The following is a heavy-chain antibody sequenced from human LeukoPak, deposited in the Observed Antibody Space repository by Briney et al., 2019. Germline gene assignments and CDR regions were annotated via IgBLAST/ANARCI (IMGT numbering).Heavy chain of an antibody. CDR2: TYYRSKWYN. Sequence: SQTLSLTCAISGDSVSSNSAAWNWIRQSPSRGLEWLGRTYYRSKWYNDYAVSVKSRITINPDTSKNQFSLQLNSVTPEDTAVYYCARGVVYYYDSSGYSVYYYYYHMDVWGKGTTVTVSS. V-gene: IGHV6-1*01. CDR3: ARGVVYYYDSSGYSVYYYYYHMDV. J-gene: IGHJ6*03. D-gene: IGHD3-22*01. CDR1: GDSVSSNSAA.